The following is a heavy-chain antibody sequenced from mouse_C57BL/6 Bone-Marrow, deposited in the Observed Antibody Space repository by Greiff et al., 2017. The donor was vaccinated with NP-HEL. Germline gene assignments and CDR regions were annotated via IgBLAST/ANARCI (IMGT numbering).Heavy chain of an antibody. Sequence: QVQLQQPGAELVKPGASVKLSCKASGYTFTSYWMHWVKQRPGQGLEWIGMIHPNSGSTNYNEKFKGKATLTVDKSSSTAYMQLSSLTSEDSAVYYCARGYYGSSYFDYWGQGTTLTVSS. V-gene: IGHV1-64*01. D-gene: IGHD1-1*01. J-gene: IGHJ2*01. CDR2: IHPNSGST. CDR3: ARGYYGSSYFDY. CDR1: GYTFTSYW.